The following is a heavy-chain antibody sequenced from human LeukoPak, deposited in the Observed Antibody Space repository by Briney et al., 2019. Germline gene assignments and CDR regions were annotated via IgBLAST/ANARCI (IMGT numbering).Heavy chain of an antibody. V-gene: IGHV5-51*01. CDR3: ARHGLNIAGYDYSVDY. CDR2: IYPGDSDT. J-gene: IGHJ4*02. CDR1: GYSFTSYW. D-gene: IGHD5-12*01. Sequence: PGESLQISCKGSGYSFTSYWIGWVRQMPGKGLEWMGIIYPGDSDTRYSPSFQGQVTISADKSISTAYLQWSSLKASDTAMYYCARHGLNIAGYDYSVDYWGQGTLVTVSS.